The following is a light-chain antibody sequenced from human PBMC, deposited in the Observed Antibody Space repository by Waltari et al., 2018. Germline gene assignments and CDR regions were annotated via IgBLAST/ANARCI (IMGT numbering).Light chain of an antibody. CDR3: SAWDDSLNGLVV. CDR1: LSNIGSNA. CDR2: SND. J-gene: IGLJ2*01. Sequence: QSLLTQPPSVSGTPGQRVIISCSGSLSNIGSNAVSWYQKFPGTAPKVLIHSNDRRPAGVPDRFSSSKSGTSASLAISGLQSADEADYYCSAWDDSLNGLVVFGGGTKLTVL. V-gene: IGLV1-44*01.